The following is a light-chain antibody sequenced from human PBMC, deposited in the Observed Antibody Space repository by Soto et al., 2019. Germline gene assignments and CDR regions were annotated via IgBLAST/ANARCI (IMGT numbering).Light chain of an antibody. V-gene: IGKV3-20*01. CDR1: QSVSSSY. Sequence: ELVFTQSPGTLSLSPGERATLSCRSIQSVSSSYLAWYQQKPGQAPRLLIYGASSRATGIPDRFSGSGSGTDFTLTISRLEPEDFAVYYCQQYGSSPLTFGGGTKVDI. J-gene: IGKJ4*01. CDR2: GAS. CDR3: QQYGSSPLT.